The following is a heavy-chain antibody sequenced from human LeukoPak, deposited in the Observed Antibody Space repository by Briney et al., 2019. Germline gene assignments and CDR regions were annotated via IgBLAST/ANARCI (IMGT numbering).Heavy chain of an antibody. CDR2: IYTSGST. J-gene: IGHJ6*03. V-gene: IGHV4-61*02. Sequence: SETLSLTCTVSGGSISSGSYYWSWIRQPAGKGLEWIGRIYTSGSTNYNPSLKGRVTISVDTSKNQFSLKLSSVTAADTAVYYCARAPGDILNYYYYYMDVWGKGTTVTISS. CDR1: GGSISSGSYY. CDR3: ARAPGDILNYYYYYMDV. D-gene: IGHD3-9*01.